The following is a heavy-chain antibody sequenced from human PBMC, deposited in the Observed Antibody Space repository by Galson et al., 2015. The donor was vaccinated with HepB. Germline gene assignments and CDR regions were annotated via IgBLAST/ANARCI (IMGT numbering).Heavy chain of an antibody. Sequence: SVKVSCKASGYTFTSYGISWVRQAPGQGLEWMGWISAYNGNTNYAQKLQGRVTMTTDTSTSTAYMELSRLRSDDTAVYYCASRINCSGGSCYSVFDYWGQGTLVTVSS. CDR1: GYTFTSYG. CDR2: ISAYNGNT. V-gene: IGHV1-18*01. CDR3: ASRINCSGGSCYSVFDY. D-gene: IGHD2-15*01. J-gene: IGHJ4*02.